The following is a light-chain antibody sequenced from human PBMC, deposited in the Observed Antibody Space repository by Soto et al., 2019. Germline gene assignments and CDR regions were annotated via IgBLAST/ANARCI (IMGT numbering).Light chain of an antibody. CDR1: QSVSSNY. V-gene: IGKV3-20*01. Sequence: EIVLTQSPGTLSLSTGESATLSCRASQSVSSNYLAWYQHKPGQAPRLLIDGASIRAPGIPDRFSGSGSGTDFTFSIRRLEPEAFADYYCQQYGNSLLTFGGVTKVEI. CDR2: GAS. J-gene: IGKJ4*01. CDR3: QQYGNSLLT.